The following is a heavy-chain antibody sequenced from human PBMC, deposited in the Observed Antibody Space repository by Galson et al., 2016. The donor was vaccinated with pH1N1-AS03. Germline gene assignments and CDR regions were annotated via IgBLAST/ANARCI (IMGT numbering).Heavy chain of an antibody. D-gene: IGHD3-22*01. J-gene: IGHJ4*02. CDR3: TRDRSTGYYGAPDY. CDR2: VTVSSGIT. Sequence: SVKVSCKASGYAFKNYGISWIRQAPGQGLEWMGRVTVSSGITNYAQKVQSRVTMTTDTSTNTAYMELRSLTSDDTAVYYCTRDRSTGYYGAPDYWGQGTLVTVSS. CDR1: GYAFKNYG. V-gene: IGHV1-18*04.